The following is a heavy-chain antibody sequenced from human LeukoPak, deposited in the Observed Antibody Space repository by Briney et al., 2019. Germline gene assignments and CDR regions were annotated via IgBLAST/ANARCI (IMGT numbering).Heavy chain of an antibody. CDR3: ARHLGLRLGELSSYYFDY. CDR1: GYSFTSYW. V-gene: IGHV5-51*01. D-gene: IGHD3-16*02. Sequence: GASLQISCKGSGYSFTSYWIGWVRQLPGKGLEWMGIIYPGDSDTRYSPSFQGQVTISADKSISTAYLQWSSLKASDTAMYYCARHLGLRLGELSSYYFDYWGQGTLVTVSS. CDR2: IYPGDSDT. J-gene: IGHJ4*02.